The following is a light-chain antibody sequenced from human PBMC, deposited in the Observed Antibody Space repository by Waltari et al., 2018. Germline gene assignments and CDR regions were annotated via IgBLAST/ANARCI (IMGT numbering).Light chain of an antibody. CDR1: QSISTW. Sequence: DIQMTQSPSTLSASVGDRVTITCRDSQSISTWLAWYQQKPGNAPKLLIYEASNLQSEVPSRFSGSGSGTEFALTISSLRPDDFASYYCQHYSNYPRTFGQGTKVEIK. CDR3: QHYSNYPRT. J-gene: IGKJ1*01. V-gene: IGKV1-5*03. CDR2: EAS.